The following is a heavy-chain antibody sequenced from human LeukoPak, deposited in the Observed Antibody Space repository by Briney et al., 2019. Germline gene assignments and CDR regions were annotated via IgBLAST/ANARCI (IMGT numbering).Heavy chain of an antibody. CDR2: IKQDGSEK. CDR1: GFIFSSYW. V-gene: IGHV3-7*01. Sequence: GGSLRLSCAASGFIFSSYWMSWVRQAPGKGLEWVANIKQDGSEKYYVDSVKGRFTISRDNAKNSLYLQMNSLRAEDTAVYYCARDSLLGGSGSYYNVNFDYWGQGTLVTVSS. J-gene: IGHJ4*02. CDR3: ARDSLLGGSGSYYNVNFDY. D-gene: IGHD3-10*01.